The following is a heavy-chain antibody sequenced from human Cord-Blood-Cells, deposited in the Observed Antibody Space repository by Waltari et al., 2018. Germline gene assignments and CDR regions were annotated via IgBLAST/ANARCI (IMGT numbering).Heavy chain of an antibody. CDR3: AREYSSGWFDY. V-gene: IGHV4-59*01. D-gene: IGHD6-19*01. CDR2: IYYSGST. CDR1: GGSISSYY. J-gene: IGHJ4*02. Sequence: QVQLQESGPGLVKPSETLSLTCTVSGGSISSYYCRWIRQPPGKGLEWIGYIYYSGSTNYNPSLKSRVTISVDTSKNQFSLKLSSVTAADTAVYYCAREYSSGWFDYWGQGTLVTVSS.